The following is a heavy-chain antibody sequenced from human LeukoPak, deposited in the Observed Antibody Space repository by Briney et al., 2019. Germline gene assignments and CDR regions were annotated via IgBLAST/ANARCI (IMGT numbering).Heavy chain of an antibody. CDR1: GYTFTSYG. D-gene: IGHD2-2*01. CDR3: ARSIVVVPAAGYKADAFDI. V-gene: IGHV1-18*01. J-gene: IGHJ3*02. CDR2: ISAYNGNT. Sequence: ASVKVSCKASGYTFTSYGISWVRQAPGQGREWMGWISAYNGNTNYAQKLQGRVTMTTDTSTSTAYMELRSLRSDDTAVYYCARSIVVVPAAGYKADAFDIWGQGTMVTVSS.